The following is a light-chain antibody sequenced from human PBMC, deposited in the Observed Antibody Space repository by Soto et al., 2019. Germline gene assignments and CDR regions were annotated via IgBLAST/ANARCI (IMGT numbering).Light chain of an antibody. CDR1: QSVSSSY. Sequence: EIVMAQSPGTLSFSPGERATLSCRASQSVSSSYLAWYQQTPGQAPKLLIYGASIRATGVPDRFSGSGSGTEFTLTISSLRFEDFAVYYCQQYNNWPQTFGQGTKVDIK. J-gene: IGKJ1*01. CDR2: GAS. CDR3: QQYNNWPQT. V-gene: IGKV3-15*01.